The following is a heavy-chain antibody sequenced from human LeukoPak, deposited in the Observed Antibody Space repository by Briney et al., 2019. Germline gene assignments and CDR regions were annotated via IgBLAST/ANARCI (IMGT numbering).Heavy chain of an antibody. CDR3: ARVGRRTAAGTPFDY. J-gene: IGHJ4*02. V-gene: IGHV1-2*02. D-gene: IGHD6-13*01. CDR2: ISLNSGGT. CDR1: GYTFTGYY. Sequence: ASVKVSCKASGYTFTGYYMHWVRQAPGQGLEWMGWISLNSGGTNYAQKFQGRVTMTRNTSISTAYMELSRLKSDDTAVYYCARVGRRTAAGTPFDYWGQGTLVTVSS.